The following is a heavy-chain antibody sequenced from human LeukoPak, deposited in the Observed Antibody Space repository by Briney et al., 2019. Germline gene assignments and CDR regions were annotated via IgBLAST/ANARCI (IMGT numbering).Heavy chain of an antibody. CDR1: GFTFDDYA. V-gene: IGHV3-43*02. CDR2: ISGDGGST. Sequence: GGSLRLSCAASGFTFDDYAMHWVRQAPGKGLEWASLISGDGGSTYYADSVKGRFTISRDNSKNSLYLQMNSLRTEDTALYYCARGGITSSTQFDYWGQGTLVTVSS. J-gene: IGHJ4*02. D-gene: IGHD2-2*01. CDR3: ARGGITSSTQFDY.